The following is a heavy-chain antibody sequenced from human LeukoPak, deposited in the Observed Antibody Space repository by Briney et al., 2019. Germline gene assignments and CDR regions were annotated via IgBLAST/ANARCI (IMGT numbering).Heavy chain of an antibody. V-gene: IGHV5-51*01. CDR3: ARARPYSSSWYVWFDP. J-gene: IGHJ5*02. D-gene: IGHD6-13*01. CDR2: IYPGDSDT. Sequence: GESLKISCKGSGYSFTSYWIGWVRQMPGKGLEWMGIIYPGDSDTRYSPSFQSQVTISADKSISTAYLQWSSLKASDTAMYYCARARPYSSSWYVWFDPWGQGTLVTVPS. CDR1: GYSFTSYW.